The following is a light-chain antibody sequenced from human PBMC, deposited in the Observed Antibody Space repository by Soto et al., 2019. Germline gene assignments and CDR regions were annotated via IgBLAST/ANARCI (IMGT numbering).Light chain of an antibody. V-gene: IGKV1-39*01. CDR1: QSISTY. CDR3: QQSHSVPLT. Sequence: DIQMTQSPSSLYASVRDRVTITCRASQSISTYIDWFQQKPGKAPKLLISAASTLESGVPSRFSGSGSGTDFTLTISSLQPEDFATYFCQQSHSVPLTFRGGTKVEI. CDR2: AAS. J-gene: IGKJ4*01.